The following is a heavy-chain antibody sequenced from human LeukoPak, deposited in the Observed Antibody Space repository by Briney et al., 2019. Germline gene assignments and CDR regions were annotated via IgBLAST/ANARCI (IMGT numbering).Heavy chain of an antibody. CDR1: GGSFSGHY. V-gene: IGHV4-34*01. D-gene: IGHD3-16*01. CDR2: INHSGST. CDR3: ARGGGSPLDY. J-gene: IGHJ4*02. Sequence: KPSETLSLTCAVYGGSFSGHYWSWIRQPPGKGLEWIGEINHSGSTNYNPSLKSRVTISVDTSKNQFSLKLSSVTAADTAVYYCARGGGSPLDYWGQGTLVTVSS.